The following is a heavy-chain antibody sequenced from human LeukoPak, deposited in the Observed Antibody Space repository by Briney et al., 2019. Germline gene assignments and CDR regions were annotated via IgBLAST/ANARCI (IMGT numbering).Heavy chain of an antibody. J-gene: IGHJ6*02. CDR2: TNGNGAST. D-gene: IGHD3-16*02. CDR3: AKGTTVARYYAMDV. V-gene: IGHV3-23*01. CDR1: GFTFSSYA. Sequence: GGSLRLSCAASGFTFSSYAMSWVRQAPGKGLEWVSGTNGNGASTYYADSVEGRFTISRDNSKNTLFLEMNSLRADDTAVYYCAKGTTVARYYAMDVWGQGTTVTVSS.